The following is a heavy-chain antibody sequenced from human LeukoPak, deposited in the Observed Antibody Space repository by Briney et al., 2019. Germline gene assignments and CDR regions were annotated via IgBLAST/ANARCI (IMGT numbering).Heavy chain of an antibody. Sequence: KPSETLSLTCTVSGGSISSYYWSWIRQPPWKGLEWIGYIYYSGSTNYNPSLKSRVTISVDTSKNQFSLKLSSVTAADTAVYYCARGASSSTIYDAFDIWGQGTMVTVSS. V-gene: IGHV4-59*01. D-gene: IGHD5/OR15-5a*01. J-gene: IGHJ3*02. CDR3: ARGASSSTIYDAFDI. CDR2: IYYSGST. CDR1: GGSISSYY.